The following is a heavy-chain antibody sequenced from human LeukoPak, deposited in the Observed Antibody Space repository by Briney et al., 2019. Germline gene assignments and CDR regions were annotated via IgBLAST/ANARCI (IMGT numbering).Heavy chain of an antibody. J-gene: IGHJ4*02. V-gene: IGHV3-21*01. D-gene: IGHD6-19*01. CDR3: ATRSVAGTGGVY. Sequence: GGSLRLSCAASGFTFSSYSMNWVRQVPGKGLEWVSSISSSSSYICYADSVKGRFTISRDNAKNSLYLQMNSLRAEDTAVYYCATRSVAGTGGVYWGQGTLITVSS. CDR1: GFTFSSYS. CDR2: ISSSSSYI.